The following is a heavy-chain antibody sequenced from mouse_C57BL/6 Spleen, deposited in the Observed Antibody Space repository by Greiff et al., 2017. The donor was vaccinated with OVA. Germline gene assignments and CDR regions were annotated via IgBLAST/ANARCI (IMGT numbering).Heavy chain of an antibody. V-gene: IGHV2-5*01. Sequence: VKLMESGPGLVQPSQSLSITCTVSGFSLTSYGVHWVRQSPGKGLEWLGVIWRGGSTDSNAAFMSRLSITKDNSKSQVFFKMNSLQADDTAIYYCAKNDDYGSSSWFAYWGQGTLVTVSA. CDR3: AKNDDYGSSSWFAY. CDR1: GFSLTSYG. CDR2: IWRGGST. D-gene: IGHD1-1*01. J-gene: IGHJ3*01.